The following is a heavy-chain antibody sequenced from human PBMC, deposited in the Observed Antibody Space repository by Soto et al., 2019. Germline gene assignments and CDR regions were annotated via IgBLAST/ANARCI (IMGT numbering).Heavy chain of an antibody. CDR3: ARVRQGCSANNCYFDP. Sequence: PSETLSLTCTLSGGSVRAPYWWYWVRQSPDKGLEWIAEVHISGHSNYNPSLRSRVSVSIDSSKNQFYLNLNSVTAADTAIYYCARVRQGCSANNCYFDPWGQGTQVTLSS. CDR2: VHISGHS. CDR1: GGSVRAPYW. V-gene: IGHV4-4*02. J-gene: IGHJ5*01. D-gene: IGHD1-1*01.